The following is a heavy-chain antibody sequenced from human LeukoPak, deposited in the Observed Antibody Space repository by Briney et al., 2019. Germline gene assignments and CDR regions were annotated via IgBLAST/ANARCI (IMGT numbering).Heavy chain of an antibody. D-gene: IGHD6-6*01. CDR2: IYYSGST. CDR1: GGSISSYY. V-gene: IGHV4-59*01. J-gene: IGHJ2*01. Sequence: SETLSLTCTVSGGSISSYYWSWIRQPPGKGLEWIGYIYYSGSTNYNPSLKSRVTISVDTSKNQFSLKLSSVTAADTAVYYCARGEGLDWYFDLWGRGTLVTVSS. CDR3: ARGEGLDWYFDL.